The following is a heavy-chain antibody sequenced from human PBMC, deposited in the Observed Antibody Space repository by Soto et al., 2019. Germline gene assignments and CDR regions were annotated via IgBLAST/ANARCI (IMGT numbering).Heavy chain of an antibody. J-gene: IGHJ3*01. CDR2: INPYSGDT. CDR3: ARDKTGAVIVSDV. D-gene: IGHD7-27*01. Sequence: QVQLVQSGAEVKNPGASVKVSCEASGYTFTGHYIHWVRQAPGQGPEWMGWINPYSGDTAYVPKFQGRVTLTRDTSIKTAYMELSSLRSDDTAVYYCARDKTGAVIVSDVWGQGTMVIVSS. CDR1: GYTFTGHY. V-gene: IGHV1-2*02.